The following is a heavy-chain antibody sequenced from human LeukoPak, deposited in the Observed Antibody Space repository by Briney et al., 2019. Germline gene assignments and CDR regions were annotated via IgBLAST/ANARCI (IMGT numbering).Heavy chain of an antibody. CDR1: GYTFTSYY. CDR2: INPSGGST. CDR3: ARDLGFLEWLLYNY. D-gene: IGHD3-3*01. J-gene: IGHJ4*02. V-gene: IGHV1-46*01. Sequence: ASVKVSCKASGYTFTSYYMHWVRQAPGQGLEWMGIINPSGGSTSYAQKLQGRVTMTRDTSISTAYMELSKLRSDDTAVYYCARDLGFLEWLLYNYWGQGTLATVSS.